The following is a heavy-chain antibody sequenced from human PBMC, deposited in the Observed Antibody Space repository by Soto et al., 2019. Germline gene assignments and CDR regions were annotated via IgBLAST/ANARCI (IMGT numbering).Heavy chain of an antibody. D-gene: IGHD5-12*01. CDR2: ISSSDKTI. CDR3: ARDPSTHRGYDLGLDY. J-gene: IGHJ4*02. CDR1: GFTFSTYE. V-gene: IGHV3-48*03. Sequence: EVQLVESGGGLVQPGGSLRLSCVASGFTFSTYEMNWVRQAPGKGLEWVSYISSSDKTIYYADSAKGRFTISRDNAKNSLYLQMNSLRAEDTAVYYCARDPSTHRGYDLGLDYWGQGTLVTVSS.